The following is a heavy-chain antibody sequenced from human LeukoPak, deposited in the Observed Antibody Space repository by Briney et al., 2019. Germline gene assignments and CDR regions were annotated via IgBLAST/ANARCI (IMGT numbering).Heavy chain of an antibody. CDR1: GFTFDDYA. Sequence: GGSLRLSCAASGFTFDDYAMHWVRQAPGKGLEWVSGISWNSGSIGYADSVKGRFTISRDNAKNSLYLQMNSLRAEDTALYYCAKESFYGSERSYAFDIWGQGTMVTVSS. CDR2: ISWNSGSI. CDR3: AKESFYGSERSYAFDI. D-gene: IGHD3-10*01. V-gene: IGHV3-9*01. J-gene: IGHJ3*02.